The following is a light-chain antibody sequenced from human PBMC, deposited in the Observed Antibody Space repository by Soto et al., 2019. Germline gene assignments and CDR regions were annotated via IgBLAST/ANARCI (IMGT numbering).Light chain of an antibody. V-gene: IGKV4-1*01. Sequence: DIVMTQSPDSLAVSLGARATINCRSSQSVLYRSNNLNYLAWYQQKPGQPPKLLIYWASTRESGVPERFSGSGSGTDFTLTISSLQAEDVAVYYCQQYYSTPLTFGGGTKVEIK. J-gene: IGKJ4*01. CDR2: WAS. CDR1: QSVLYRSNNLNY. CDR3: QQYYSTPLT.